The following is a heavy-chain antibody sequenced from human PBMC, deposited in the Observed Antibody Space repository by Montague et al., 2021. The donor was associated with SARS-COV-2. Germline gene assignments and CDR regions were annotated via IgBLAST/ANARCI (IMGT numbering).Heavy chain of an antibody. CDR1: GDSVPSNIAT. J-gene: IGHJ4*02. CDR3: ARIPVGSKYYFDF. CDR2: TYYRSKWDN. V-gene: IGHV6-1*01. D-gene: IGHD2-2*01. Sequence: CAISGDSVPSNIATWNWIRRAPSRGLEWLGRTYYRSKWDNDYAEAVKSRITIDPDTSKHQFSLHLNSVTPEDTAVYYCARIPVGSKYYFDFWGQGTLVTVSS.